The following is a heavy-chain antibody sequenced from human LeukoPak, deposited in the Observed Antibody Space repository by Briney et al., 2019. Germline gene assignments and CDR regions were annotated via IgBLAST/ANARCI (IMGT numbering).Heavy chain of an antibody. CDR1: GGSISSISSNNYH. J-gene: IGHJ4*02. CDR3: ARQFLDDSSFDY. D-gene: IGHD3-22*01. Sequence: PSETLSLTCIVSGGSISSISSNNYHWGWVRQPPGKGLEWIGSIYYSGSTNYNPSLKSRVTISVDTSKNQFSLKLSSVTAADTAVYYCARQFLDDSSFDYWGQGTLVTVSS. V-gene: IGHV4-39*07. CDR2: IYYSGST.